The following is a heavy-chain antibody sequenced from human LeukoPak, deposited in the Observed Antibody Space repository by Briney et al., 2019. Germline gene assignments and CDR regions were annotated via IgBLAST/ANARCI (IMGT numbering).Heavy chain of an antibody. J-gene: IGHJ4*02. Sequence: GGSLRLSCAASGFTVSSNYMSWVRQAPGKGLEWVSVIYSGGSTYYADSVKGRFTISRGNSKNTLYLQMNSLRAEDTAVYYCAREDYYGSGSPDYWGQGTLVTVSS. V-gene: IGHV3-53*01. CDR1: GFTVSSNY. D-gene: IGHD3-10*01. CDR3: AREDYYGSGSPDY. CDR2: IYSGGST.